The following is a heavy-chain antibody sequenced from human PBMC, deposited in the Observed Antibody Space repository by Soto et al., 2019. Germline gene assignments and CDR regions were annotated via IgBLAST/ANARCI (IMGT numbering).Heavy chain of an antibody. D-gene: IGHD4-4*01. CDR2: IIPIFGTA. Sequence: SVKVSCKASGGTFSSYAISWVRQAPGQGLEWMGGIIPIFGTANYAQKFQGRVTITADESTSTAYMELSSLRSEDTAVYYCARPHPVTNWFDPWGQGTLVTVSS. CDR3: ARPHPVTNWFDP. J-gene: IGHJ5*02. V-gene: IGHV1-69*13. CDR1: GGTFSSYA.